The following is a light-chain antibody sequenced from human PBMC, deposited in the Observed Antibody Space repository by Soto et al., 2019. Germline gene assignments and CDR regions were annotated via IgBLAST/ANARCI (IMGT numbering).Light chain of an antibody. J-gene: IGKJ4*01. CDR2: GAS. CDR1: QSVTSSY. V-gene: IGKV3-20*01. CDR3: QQYSTSRLT. Sequence: EIVLTQSPGTLSLSPGERATLSCRASQSVTSSYLAWYQQKPGQAPRLLISGASSRATGIPDRFSGSGSGTDFTLTISKLEPEDFAVYYCQQYSTSRLTSGGGTKVETK.